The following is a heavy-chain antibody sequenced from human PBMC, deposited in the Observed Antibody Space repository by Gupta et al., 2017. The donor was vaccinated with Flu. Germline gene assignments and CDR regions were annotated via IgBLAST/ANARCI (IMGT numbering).Heavy chain of an antibody. D-gene: IGHD3-22*01. CDR1: GFPFSGYA. CDR3: AKDYYESSGYFISAFHI. V-gene: IGHV3-23*01. J-gene: IGHJ3*02. CDR2: VSDSGDYT. Sequence: EVQLLEPRGGLVQPGGSLRLSCAACGFPFSGYALRLVRQAPGKGLEWVSSVSDSGDYTYYADSVKGRFTISRDNSKNTLFLQMNSLRAEDTAVYYCAKDYYESSGYFISAFHIWGQGTMVTVSS.